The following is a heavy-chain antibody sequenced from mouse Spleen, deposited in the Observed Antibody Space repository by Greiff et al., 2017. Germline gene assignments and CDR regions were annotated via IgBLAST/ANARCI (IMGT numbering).Heavy chain of an antibody. V-gene: IGHV5-9*04. J-gene: IGHJ2*01. CDR2: ISSGGGNT. CDR3: ARHGAGTSYFDY. Sequence: EVKLMESGGGLVKLGGSLKLSCAASGFTFSSYAMSWVRQTPEKRLEWVATISSGGGNTYYPDSVKGRFTISRDNAKNTLYLQMSSLKSEDTAMYYCARHGAGTSYFDYWGQGTTLTVSS. D-gene: IGHD4-1*01. CDR1: GFTFSSYA.